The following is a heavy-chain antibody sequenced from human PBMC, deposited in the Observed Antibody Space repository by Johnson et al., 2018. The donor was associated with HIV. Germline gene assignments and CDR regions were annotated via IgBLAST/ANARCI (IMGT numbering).Heavy chain of an antibody. CDR3: ARRTVTALFDI. CDR1: GFTFSDYY. J-gene: IGHJ3*02. Sequence: VLLVESGGGLVKPGGSLRLSCAASGFTFSDYYMTWIRQAPGKGLEWLSFISSSGDIIRYADSVKGRFTISRDNAKNSLILQMNSLRDEDTAVYYCARRTVTALFDIWGQGTLVTVSS. V-gene: IGHV3-11*04. D-gene: IGHD4-17*01. CDR2: ISSSGDII.